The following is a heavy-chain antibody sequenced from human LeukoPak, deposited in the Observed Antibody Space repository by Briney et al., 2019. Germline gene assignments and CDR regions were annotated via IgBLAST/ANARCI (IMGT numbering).Heavy chain of an antibody. D-gene: IGHD2-15*01. CDR3: ARPGGYCGRISCPYYFDY. Sequence: ASVKVSCKASGYTFTSYDTNWVRQATGQGLEWMGWMNPNSGNTGYAQKFQGRVTMTRNTSISTAYMELSSLRSEDTAVYYCARPGGYCGRISCPYYFDYWGQGSLVAVSS. CDR1: GYTFTSYD. V-gene: IGHV1-8*01. J-gene: IGHJ4*02. CDR2: MNPNSGNT.